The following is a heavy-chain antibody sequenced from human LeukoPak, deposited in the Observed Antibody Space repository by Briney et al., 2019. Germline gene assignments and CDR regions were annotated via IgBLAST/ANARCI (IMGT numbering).Heavy chain of an antibody. CDR3: VLFVYYDSSGYSSTDAFDI. CDR1: GGTFSSYA. Sequence: SVKVSCKASGGTFSSYAISWVRQAPGQGLEWMGGIIPIFGTANYAQKFQGRVTITADKSTSTAYMELSSLRSEDTAVYYCVLFVYYDSSGYSSTDAFDIWGQGTMVTVCS. CDR2: IIPIFGTA. J-gene: IGHJ3*02. V-gene: IGHV1-69*06. D-gene: IGHD3-22*01.